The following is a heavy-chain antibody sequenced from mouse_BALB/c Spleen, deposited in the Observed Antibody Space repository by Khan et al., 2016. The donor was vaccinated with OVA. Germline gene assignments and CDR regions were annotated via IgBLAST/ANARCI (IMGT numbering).Heavy chain of an antibody. CDR3: ASSPYGNFAY. D-gene: IGHD2-1*01. Sequence: EVQLVESGGGLVKPGGSLKLSCAASGFTFSTYAMSWVRQTPEKRLEWVATISSDGDYTYYPDNVTGRFIISRDNDKNTLYLQMSSLRSEDTAMYYCASSPYGNFAYWGQGTLVTVSA. CDR1: GFTFSTYA. CDR2: ISSDGDYT. J-gene: IGHJ3*01. V-gene: IGHV5-9-3*01.